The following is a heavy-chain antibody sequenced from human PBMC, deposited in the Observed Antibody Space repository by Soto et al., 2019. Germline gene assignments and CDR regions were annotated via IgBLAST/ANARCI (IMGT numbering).Heavy chain of an antibody. CDR2: IYYSGST. Sequence: SETLSLTCTVSGGSISSGGYYWSWIRQHPGKGLEWIGYIYYSGSTYYNPSLKSRVTISVDTSKNQFSLKLSSVTAADTAVYYCARGSTIVKFDPWGQGTLVTVSS. J-gene: IGHJ5*02. CDR1: GGSISSGGYY. CDR3: ARGSTIVKFDP. V-gene: IGHV4-31*03. D-gene: IGHD1-1*01.